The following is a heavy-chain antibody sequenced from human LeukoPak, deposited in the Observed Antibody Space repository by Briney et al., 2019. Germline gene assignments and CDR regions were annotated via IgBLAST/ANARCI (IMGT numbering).Heavy chain of an antibody. CDR1: GFTFSSYG. D-gene: IGHD5-24*01. V-gene: IGHV3-33*06. CDR3: AKDRGRDGYNYFDY. J-gene: IGHJ4*02. CDR2: IWYDGSNK. Sequence: TGGSLRLSCAASGFTFSSYGMHWVRQAPGKGLEWVAVIWYDGSNKYYADSVKGRFTISRDNSKNTLYLQMNSLRAEDTAVYYCAKDRGRDGYNYFDYWGQGTLVTVSS.